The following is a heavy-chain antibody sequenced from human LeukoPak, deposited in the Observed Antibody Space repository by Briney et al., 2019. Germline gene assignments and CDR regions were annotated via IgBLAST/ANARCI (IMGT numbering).Heavy chain of an antibody. J-gene: IGHJ4*02. V-gene: IGHV5-51*01. CDR3: ARQGVAVADY. CDR1: DYPFTSYW. CDR2: IYPGDSDT. Sequence: PGESLKISGKGSDYPFTSYWIGWVRRLPGKGLGWMGIIYPGDSDTRYSPSFQGQVTISAHKSSSTAYLQWSTLKASDTAMYYCARQGVAVADYWGQGTLVTVSS. D-gene: IGHD6-19*01.